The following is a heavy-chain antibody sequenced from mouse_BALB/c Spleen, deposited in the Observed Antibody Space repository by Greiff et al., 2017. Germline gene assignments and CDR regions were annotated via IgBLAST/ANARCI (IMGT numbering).Heavy chain of an antibody. D-gene: IGHD2-14*01. CDR3: ARPPPYRYDRWFAY. Sequence: EVKLMESGGGLVQPGGSLKLSCAASGFDFSRYWMSWVRQAPGKGLEWIGEINPDSSTINYTPSLKDKFIISRDNAKNTLYLQMSKVRSEDTALYYCARPPPYRYDRWFAYWGQGTLVTVSA. V-gene: IGHV4-1*02. CDR1: GFDFSRYW. CDR2: INPDSSTI. J-gene: IGHJ3*01.